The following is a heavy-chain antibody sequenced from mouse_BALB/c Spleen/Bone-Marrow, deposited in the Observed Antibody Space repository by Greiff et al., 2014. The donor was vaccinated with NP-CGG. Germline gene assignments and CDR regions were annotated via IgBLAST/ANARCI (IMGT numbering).Heavy chain of an antibody. CDR2: IYPYNGGT. Sequence: EVKLVESGPELVKPGASVEISCKASGYTFTDYNMHWVKQSHGKSLEWIGYIYPYNGGTVYKQKFKSKATLTVDNSSSTANMELRSLTSEDSAVYYCARGAAYGYYLGLAYWGQGTLVTVSA. V-gene: IGHV1S29*02. CDR3: ARGAAYGYYLGLAY. D-gene: IGHD2-3*01. J-gene: IGHJ3*01. CDR1: GYTFTDYN.